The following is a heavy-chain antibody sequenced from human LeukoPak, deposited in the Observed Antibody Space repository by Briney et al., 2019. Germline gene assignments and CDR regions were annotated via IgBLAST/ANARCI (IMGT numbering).Heavy chain of an antibody. CDR3: ARVGRGWLRNIYYYYMDV. CDR2: ISSSSSYI. D-gene: IGHD5-12*01. Sequence: VTLGGSLRLSCAASGFTFSSYSMNWVRQAPGKGLEWVSSISSSSSYIYYADSVKGRFTISRDNAKNSLYLQMNSLRAEDTAVYYCARVGRGWLRNIYYYYMDVWGKGTTVTVSS. V-gene: IGHV3-21*01. CDR1: GFTFSSYS. J-gene: IGHJ6*03.